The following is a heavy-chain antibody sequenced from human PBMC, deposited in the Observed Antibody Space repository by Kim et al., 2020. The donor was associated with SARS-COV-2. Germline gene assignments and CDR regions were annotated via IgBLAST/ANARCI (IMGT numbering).Heavy chain of an antibody. J-gene: IGHJ6*02. CDR1: GFTFSSYG. Sequence: GGSLRLSCAASGFTFSSYGMHWVRQAPGKGLEWVAVIWYDGSNKYYADSVKGRFTISRDNSKNTLYLQMNSLGAEDTAVYYCASNPSSPIYYYYGMDVWGQVTTVTVSS. CDR3: ASNPSSPIYYYYGMDV. V-gene: IGHV3-33*08. D-gene: IGHD6-13*01. CDR2: IWYDGSNK.